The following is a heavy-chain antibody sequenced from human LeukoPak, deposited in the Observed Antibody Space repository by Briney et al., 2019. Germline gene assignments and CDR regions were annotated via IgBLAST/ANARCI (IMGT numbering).Heavy chain of an antibody. D-gene: IGHD3-3*01. J-gene: IGHJ4*02. Sequence: GASVKVSCKASGYTFTTYGVGWVRQAPGQGLEWMGWISAYTGDTSYAQKLQGRVIMTTDTSTSTAYMELRSLRSDDTAVYYCARTPRYDFWSGYLFDYWGQGTLVTVSS. CDR2: ISAYTGDT. V-gene: IGHV1-18*01. CDR3: ARTPRYDFWSGYLFDY. CDR1: GYTFTTYG.